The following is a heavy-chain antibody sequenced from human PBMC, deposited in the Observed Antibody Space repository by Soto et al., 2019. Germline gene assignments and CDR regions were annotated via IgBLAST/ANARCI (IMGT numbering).Heavy chain of an antibody. J-gene: IGHJ1*01. Sequence: SETLSLTCAVSGGSISSSSYYWGWLRQSPGKGLEWIGSVHHSVTTYYNPSLKGRVTISMDTSKNQFSLRLTSVTAADTAVYYCARDTSSTSLRAEYFQFWGQGTQVTVSS. CDR2: VHHSVTT. CDR1: GGSISSSSYY. V-gene: IGHV4-39*02. D-gene: IGHD6-13*01. CDR3: ARDTSSTSLRAEYFQF.